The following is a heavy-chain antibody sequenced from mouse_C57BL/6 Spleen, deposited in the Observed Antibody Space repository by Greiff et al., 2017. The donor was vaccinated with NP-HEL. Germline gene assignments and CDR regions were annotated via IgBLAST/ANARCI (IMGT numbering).Heavy chain of an antibody. Sequence: EVKLMESEGGLVQPGRSMKLSCTASGFTFSDYYMAWVRQVPEKGLEWVANINYDGSSTYYLDSLKSRFIISRDNAKNILYLQMSSLKSEDTATYYCARVIDYYGSSYDYAMDYWGQGTSVTVSS. J-gene: IGHJ4*01. CDR3: ARVIDYYGSSYDYAMDY. CDR1: GFTFSDYY. CDR2: INYDGSST. D-gene: IGHD1-1*01. V-gene: IGHV5-16*01.